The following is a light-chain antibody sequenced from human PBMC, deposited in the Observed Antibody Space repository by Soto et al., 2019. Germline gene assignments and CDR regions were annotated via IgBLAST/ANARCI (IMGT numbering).Light chain of an antibody. CDR2: EVS. CDR3: SSYTSSSTRV. CDR1: SSDVGAYDY. J-gene: IGLJ1*01. V-gene: IGLV2-14*03. Sequence: QCALTQPASVSGSPGQSITISCTGTSSDVGAYDYVSWYQQHPDKAPKLMIYEVSNRPSGVSNRFSGSKSVNTATLTISGLQAEDEADYYCSSYTSSSTRVFGTGTKVTVL.